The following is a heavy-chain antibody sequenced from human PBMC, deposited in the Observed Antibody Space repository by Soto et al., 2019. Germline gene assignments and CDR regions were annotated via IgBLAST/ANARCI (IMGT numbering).Heavy chain of an antibody. Sequence: PGGSLRLSCAASGSTFSSHWMNWVRQAPGKGLVWVSRISGDGRTTSHADSVKGRFTISRDNAKNTLYLQMNSLRVEDTAVYYCARLQYTVVTAIDVWGQGTMVTVSS. V-gene: IGHV3-74*01. J-gene: IGHJ3*01. CDR2: ISGDGRTT. CDR3: ARLQYTVVTAIDV. CDR1: GSTFSSHW. D-gene: IGHD4-17*01.